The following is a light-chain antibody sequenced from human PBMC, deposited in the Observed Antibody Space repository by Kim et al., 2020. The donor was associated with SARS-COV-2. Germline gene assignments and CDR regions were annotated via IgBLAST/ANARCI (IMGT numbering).Light chain of an antibody. CDR2: GTS. V-gene: IGKV3-20*01. CDR3: QQYGGSLT. J-gene: IGKJ4*01. CDR1: QSISYYY. Sequence: LSPGERDTLSCRASQSISYYYLAWYQQKPGQAPRLLIYGTSNRDTGIPDRFSGSGSGTDFTLTISRLEPEDFAVYYCQQYGGSLTFGGGTKVDIK.